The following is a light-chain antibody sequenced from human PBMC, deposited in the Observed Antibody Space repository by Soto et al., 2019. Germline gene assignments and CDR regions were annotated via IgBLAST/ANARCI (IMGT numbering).Light chain of an antibody. V-gene: IGKV3-20*01. J-gene: IGKJ1*01. CDR2: GAS. CDR3: QRYGRSPTT. Sequence: EVVLTQSPDTLSLSPGERATLSCRASQNFGSTYLAWYQQTRGQAPRFLIYGASTRDTGIPDRFSGSGSGTCFTLTLSTLGPEDLAIYYCQRYGRSPTTFGPWNKGEI. CDR1: QNFGSTY.